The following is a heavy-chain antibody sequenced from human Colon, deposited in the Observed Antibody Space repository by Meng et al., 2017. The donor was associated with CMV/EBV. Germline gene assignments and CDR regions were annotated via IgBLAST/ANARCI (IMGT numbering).Heavy chain of an antibody. D-gene: IGHD2-2*01. CDR2: LIPIFGTP. CDR1: GGPFNSNA. V-gene: IGHV1-69*13. Sequence: SVKVSCKMSGGPFNSNAISWVRQAPGQGLEWMGGLIPIFGTPKYAQKFQGRVTITADASTTTMYMELTSLTSDDTAVYYCARSPLPAALNWFDPGGQGTLVTVSS. J-gene: IGHJ5*02. CDR3: ARSPLPAALNWFDP.